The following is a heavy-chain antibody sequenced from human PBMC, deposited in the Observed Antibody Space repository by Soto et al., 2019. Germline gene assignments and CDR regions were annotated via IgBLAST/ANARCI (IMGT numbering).Heavy chain of an antibody. CDR2: IYYSGST. J-gene: IGHJ5*02. CDR1: GGSISSSSYY. Sequence: SETLSLTCTVSGGSISSSSYYWGWIRQPPGKGLEWIGSIYYSGSTYYNPSLKSRVTISVDTSKNQFSLKLSSVTAADTAVYYCARQSPPRNRKNSGYYPNWFDPWGQGTLVTVSS. V-gene: IGHV4-39*01. CDR3: ARQSPPRNRKNSGYYPNWFDP. D-gene: IGHD3-22*01.